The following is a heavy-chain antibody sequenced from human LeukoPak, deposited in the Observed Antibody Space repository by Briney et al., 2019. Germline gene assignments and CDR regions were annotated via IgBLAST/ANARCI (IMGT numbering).Heavy chain of an antibody. V-gene: IGHV1-2*02. D-gene: IGHD6-19*01. J-gene: IGHJ5*02. CDR1: GYIFTNYY. CDR2: VNPRSGDT. Sequence: ASVRVSCKGSGYIFTNYYIHWVRQAPGQGLVWMGRVNPRSGDTKYAHDFEGRVFMTRDTSISTAFMEVRGLRPDDTAVYFCASNIAVSLDGFDPWGQGTLVTVSS. CDR3: ASNIAVSLDGFDP.